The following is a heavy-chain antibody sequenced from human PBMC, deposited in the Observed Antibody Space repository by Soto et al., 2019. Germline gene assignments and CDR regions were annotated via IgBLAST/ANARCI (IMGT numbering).Heavy chain of an antibody. CDR1: GGTFSSNT. CDR3: VRTAACGGDCYAFAS. CDR2: IIPLFGTA. V-gene: IGHV1-69*06. Sequence: QVQLVQSGAEVKKPGSSVKISCRASGGTFSSNTINWVRQAAGQGLEWMGGIIPLFGTANYAEKFQGRITTPADKSTETEDLELRSLSTDDTAVHYLVRTAACGGDCYAFASWGQGTLVNVSS. D-gene: IGHD2-21*02. J-gene: IGHJ4*02.